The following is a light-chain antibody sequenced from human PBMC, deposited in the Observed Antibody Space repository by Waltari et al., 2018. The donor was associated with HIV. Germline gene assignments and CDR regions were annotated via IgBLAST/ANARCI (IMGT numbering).Light chain of an antibody. Sequence: DIQMTQSPSTLSASVGDRVTITCRASQIINEWLAWYQQKPGKAPKLLIYRTSTRQTGVPPRFSGSGSGTDFTLIISGLQADDFATYYCLQYGSYSRTFGQGTRVDVK. CDR2: RTS. J-gene: IGKJ1*01. V-gene: IGKV1-5*03. CDR3: LQYGSYSRT. CDR1: QIINEW.